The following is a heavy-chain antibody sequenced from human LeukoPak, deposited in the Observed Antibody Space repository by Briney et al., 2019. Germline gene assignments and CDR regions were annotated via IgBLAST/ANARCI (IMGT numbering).Heavy chain of an antibody. D-gene: IGHD3-16*01. J-gene: IGHJ4*02. V-gene: IGHV4-59*01. CDR1: GGSLNNYY. CDR3: AKTGAPMGGY. Sequence: SETQSLTCTVSGGSLNNYYWSWIRQPPGKGLEWIGYIYYSGSTSYNPSLKSRVTISVDTSKNQFSLRLTSVTAADTAVYYCAKTGAPMGGYWGQGTLVTVSS. CDR2: IYYSGST.